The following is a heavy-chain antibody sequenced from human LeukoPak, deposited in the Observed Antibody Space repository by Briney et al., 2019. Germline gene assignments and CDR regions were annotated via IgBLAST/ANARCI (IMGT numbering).Heavy chain of an antibody. D-gene: IGHD4-17*01. J-gene: IGHJ4*02. CDR2: IYYSAST. CDR1: GGSISNYY. CDR3: ARTGSTVTMLYPFDH. Sequence: SETLSLTCTVSGGSISNYYWSWVRQPPGKGLEWIGYIYYSASTNYNPSLKSRVTISVNTSKNQFSLKLSSVTAADPAVYYCARTGSTVTMLYPFDHWGQGTLVTVSS. V-gene: IGHV4-59*01.